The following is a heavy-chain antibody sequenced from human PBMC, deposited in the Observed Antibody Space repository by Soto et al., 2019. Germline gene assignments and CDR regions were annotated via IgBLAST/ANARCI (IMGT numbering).Heavy chain of an antibody. D-gene: IGHD5-12*01. CDR2: ICSYHGNT. V-gene: IGHV1-18*01. CDR3: ASCWKLLGYVRPPNYAFDN. Sequence: ASVKVSGKASGYTFTSYGISWVRQTPGQGLEWMGLICSYHGNTNDEQKLQRRLNMTTNTSTSTAYMEVRSLRSDDTAAYYCASCWKLLGYVRPPNYAFDNWGQGTMVTVSS. CDR1: GYTFTSYG. J-gene: IGHJ3*02.